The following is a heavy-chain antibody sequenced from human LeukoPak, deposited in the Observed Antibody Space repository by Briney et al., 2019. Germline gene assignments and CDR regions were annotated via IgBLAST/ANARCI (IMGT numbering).Heavy chain of an antibody. CDR3: AKGQITRSDRFDY. J-gene: IGHJ4*02. CDR1: GFTFSTYS. Sequence: GGSLRLSCAASGFTFSTYSTTWVRQAPGKGLEWVSIISGGGDNRYYADSVKGRFTISRDNSKNTLYLQMNSLRAEDTAVYYCAKGQITRSDRFDYWGQGTLVTVSS. D-gene: IGHD3-16*01. V-gene: IGHV3-23*01. CDR2: ISGGGDNR.